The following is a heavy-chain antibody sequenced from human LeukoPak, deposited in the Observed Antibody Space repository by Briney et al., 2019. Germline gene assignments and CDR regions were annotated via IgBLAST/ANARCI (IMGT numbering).Heavy chain of an antibody. CDR2: IYPSDSDT. D-gene: IGHD3-3*01. Sequence: GESLKISCETSGYSFTTFWIGWVRQMPGNGLEWMGIIYPSDSDTRYSPSFQGQVSISADESVTTAYLQWSSLKASDTGMYYCARQRFSAGGFDFWGQGTLVTVSS. V-gene: IGHV5-51*01. CDR3: ARQRFSAGGFDF. J-gene: IGHJ4*02. CDR1: GYSFTTFW.